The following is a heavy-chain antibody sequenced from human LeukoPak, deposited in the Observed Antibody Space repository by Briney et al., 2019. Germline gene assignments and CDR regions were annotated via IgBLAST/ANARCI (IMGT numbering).Heavy chain of an antibody. Sequence: GASVKVSCKASGYTFTGYYMHWVRQAPGQGLEWMGWNNPNSGGTNYAQKFQGRVTMTRDTSISTAYMELSRLRSDDTAVYYCARDRSALRPIDVWGQGTMVTVSS. CDR3: ARDRSALRPIDV. CDR1: GYTFTGYY. J-gene: IGHJ3*01. V-gene: IGHV1-2*02. D-gene: IGHD3-16*01. CDR2: NNPNSGGT.